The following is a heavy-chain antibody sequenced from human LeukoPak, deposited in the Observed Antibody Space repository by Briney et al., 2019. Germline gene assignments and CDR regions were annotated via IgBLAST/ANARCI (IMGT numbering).Heavy chain of an antibody. CDR2: IYYSGST. D-gene: IGHD6-19*01. CDR3: ASDSSGIFDY. CDR1: GGSISSSSYY. J-gene: IGHJ4*02. Sequence: SETLSLTCTVSGGSISSSSYYWGWIRQPPGKGLEWIGYIYYSGSTNYNPSLKSRVTISVDTSKNQFSLKLSSVTAADTAVYYCASDSSGIFDYWGQGTLVTVSS. V-gene: IGHV4-61*05.